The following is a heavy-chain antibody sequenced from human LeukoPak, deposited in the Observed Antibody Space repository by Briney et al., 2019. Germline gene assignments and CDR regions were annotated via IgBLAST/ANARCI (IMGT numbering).Heavy chain of an antibody. CDR1: GYSISSGYY. CDR2: IYHSGST. J-gene: IGHJ4*02. V-gene: IGHV4-38-2*01. Sequence: PSETLSLTCAVSGYSISSGYYWGWIRQPPGKGLEWIGSIYHSGSTYYNPPLKSRVTISVDTSKNQFSLRLSSVTAADTAVYYCARSLGSTSAYFDYWGQGTLVTVSS. CDR3: ARSLGSTSAYFDY. D-gene: IGHD2-2*01.